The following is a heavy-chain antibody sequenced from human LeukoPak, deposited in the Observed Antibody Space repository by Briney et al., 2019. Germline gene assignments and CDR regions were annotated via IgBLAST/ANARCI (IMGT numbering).Heavy chain of an antibody. CDR1: GGSISSYY. CDR3: ARVGSYWANYYYGMDV. Sequence: PSETLSLTCTVSGGSISSYYWSWIRQPPGKGLEWIGYIYYSGSTNYNPSLKSRDTISVDTSKNQFSLKLSSVTAADTAVYYCARVGSYWANYYYGMDVWGQGTTVTVSS. J-gene: IGHJ6*02. V-gene: IGHV4-59*01. CDR2: IYYSGST. D-gene: IGHD1-26*01.